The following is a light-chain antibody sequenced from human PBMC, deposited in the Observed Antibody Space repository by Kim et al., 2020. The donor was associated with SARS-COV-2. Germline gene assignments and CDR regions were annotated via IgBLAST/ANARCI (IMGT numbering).Light chain of an antibody. CDR3: SSYSISLVL. Sequence: PGQSITISCTGTSSDVGGYQYVSWYQQQPGTAPKLVIYAVSYRPSGVSVRFSGSKSGTTASMTISGLQAEDEDDYYCSSYSISLVLFGGGTQLTVL. CDR2: AVS. J-gene: IGLJ2*01. CDR1: SSDVGGYQY. V-gene: IGLV2-14*03.